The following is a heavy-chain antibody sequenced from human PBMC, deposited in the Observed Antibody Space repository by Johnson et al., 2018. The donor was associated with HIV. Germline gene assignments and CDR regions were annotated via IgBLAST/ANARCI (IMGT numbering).Heavy chain of an antibody. CDR2: ISWRSGNI. Sequence: VQLVESGGGVVRPGGSLRLSCAASGFTFDDYAMHWVRQAPGKGLEWVSGISWRSGNIGYAQCEKGRLRMSRDYAKNALYLQMHSLIAEDTAMYYCARDLLGYCTGGSCYSVVEAFDIWGQGTMVTVS. CDR1: GFTFDDYA. J-gene: IGHJ3*02. V-gene: IGHV3-9*01. D-gene: IGHD2-15*01. CDR3: ARDLLGYCTGGSCYSVVEAFDI.